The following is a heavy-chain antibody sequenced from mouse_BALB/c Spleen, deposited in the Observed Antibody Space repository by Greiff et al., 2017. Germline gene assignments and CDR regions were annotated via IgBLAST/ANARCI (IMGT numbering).Heavy chain of an antibody. Sequence: EVKVVESGGGLVKPGGSLKLSCAASGFTFSSYAMSWVRQSPEKRLEWVAEISSGGSYTYYPDTVTGRFTISRDNAKNTLYLEMSSLRSEDTAMYYCARIYDGYYVGFAYWGQGTLVTVSA. V-gene: IGHV5-9-4*01. D-gene: IGHD2-3*01. J-gene: IGHJ3*01. CDR2: ISSGGSYT. CDR3: ARIYDGYYVGFAY. CDR1: GFTFSSYA.